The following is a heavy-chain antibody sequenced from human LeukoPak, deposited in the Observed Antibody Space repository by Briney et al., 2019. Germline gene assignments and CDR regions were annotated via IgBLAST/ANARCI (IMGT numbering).Heavy chain of an antibody. Sequence: GASVKVSCKASGGTFSSYAISWVRQAPGQGLEWMGGIIPIFGTANYAQKFQGRVTMTRNTSISTAYMELSSLRSEDTAVYYCAGGGTYGGGADYWGQGTLVTVSS. CDR2: IIPIFGTA. CDR3: AGGGTYGGGADY. D-gene: IGHD1-26*01. J-gene: IGHJ4*02. V-gene: IGHV1-69*05. CDR1: GGTFSSYA.